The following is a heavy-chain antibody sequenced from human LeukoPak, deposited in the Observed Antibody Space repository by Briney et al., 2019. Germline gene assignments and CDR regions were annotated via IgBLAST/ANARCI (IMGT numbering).Heavy chain of an antibody. CDR3: ARVITIFGVVITNWFDP. D-gene: IGHD3-3*01. Sequence: SQNLSLTCTVTGGSISSGGYYWSWIRQHPGKGLEWIGYIYYSGSTYYNPSLKSRVTISVNTSKNQFSLKLSSVTAADTAVYYCARVITIFGVVITNWFDPWGQGTLVTVSS. CDR2: IYYSGST. J-gene: IGHJ5*02. V-gene: IGHV4-31*03. CDR1: GGSISSGGYY.